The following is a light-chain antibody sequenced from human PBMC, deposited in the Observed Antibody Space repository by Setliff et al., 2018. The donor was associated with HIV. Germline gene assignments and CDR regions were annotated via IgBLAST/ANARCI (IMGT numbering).Light chain of an antibody. Sequence: AIQMTQSPSSLSASVGDRVTITCRASQGIRNDLGWYQQKPGKAPKLLIFAASSLQSGAPSRFSGTASGTDFTLTITSLQPEDFATYYCLQHYNYPRTFGQGTKVDIK. CDR3: LQHYNYPRT. CDR2: AAS. CDR1: QGIRND. V-gene: IGKV1-6*01. J-gene: IGKJ1*01.